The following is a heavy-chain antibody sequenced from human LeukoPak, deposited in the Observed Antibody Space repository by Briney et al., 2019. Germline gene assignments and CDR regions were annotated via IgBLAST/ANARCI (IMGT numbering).Heavy chain of an antibody. V-gene: IGHV1-24*01. J-gene: IGHJ4*02. D-gene: IGHD3-10*01. CDR1: GSRLSELT. CDR2: FDREDGEI. Sequence: ASVKVSCKVSGSRLSELTMHWVRQAPGKGLEWMGGFDREDGEIIYAQKFRDIVIMTEDETTDTAYMEVRSLRFEDTAVCYCAAMFRGVIAPHFEFWGQGTLVTVSS. CDR3: AAMFRGVIAPHFEF.